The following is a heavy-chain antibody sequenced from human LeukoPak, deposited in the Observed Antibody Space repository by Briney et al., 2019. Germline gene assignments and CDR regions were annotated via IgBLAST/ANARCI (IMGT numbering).Heavy chain of an antibody. CDR2: IRSKANSYAT. J-gene: IGHJ4*02. D-gene: IGHD3-22*01. CDR1: GFTFSGSA. V-gene: IGHV3-73*01. CDR3: TRLWASYYYDSSGSR. Sequence: PGGSLRLSCAASGFTFSGSAMRWVRQASGKGLEWVGRIRSKANSYATAYAASVKGRFTISRDDSKNTAYLQMNSLKTEDTAVYYCTRLWASYYYDSSGSRWGQGTLVTVSS.